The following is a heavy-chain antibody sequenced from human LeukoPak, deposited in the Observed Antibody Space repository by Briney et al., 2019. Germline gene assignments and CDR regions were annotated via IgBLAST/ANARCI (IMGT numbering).Heavy chain of an antibody. CDR2: ISSNGGST. Sequence: GGSLRLSCAASGFTFSSYAMHWVRQAPGKGLEYVSAISSNGGSTYYANSVKGRFTISRDNSKNTLYLQMGSLRAEDMAVYYCARASVVYDSSGYYSPSGLWGQGTLVTVSS. CDR3: ARASVVYDSSGYYSPSGL. D-gene: IGHD3-22*01. J-gene: IGHJ4*02. V-gene: IGHV3-64*01. CDR1: GFTFSSYA.